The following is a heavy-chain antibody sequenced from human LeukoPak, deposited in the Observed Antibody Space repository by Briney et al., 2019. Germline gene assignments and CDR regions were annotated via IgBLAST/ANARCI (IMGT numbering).Heavy chain of an antibody. J-gene: IGHJ5*02. D-gene: IGHD6-13*01. Sequence: PSETLSLTCTVSGGSISSSSYYWGWIRQPPGKGLEWIGSIYYSGSTYYNPSLKSRVTISVDTSKNQFSLKLSSVTAADTAVYYCARHSGTRWYSSSWYDWFDPWGQGTLVTVSS. CDR1: GGSISSSSYY. CDR2: IYYSGST. V-gene: IGHV4-39*01. CDR3: ARHSGTRWYSSSWYDWFDP.